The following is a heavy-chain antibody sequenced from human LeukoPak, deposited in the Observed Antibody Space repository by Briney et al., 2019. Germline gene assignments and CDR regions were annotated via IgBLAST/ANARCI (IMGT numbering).Heavy chain of an antibody. CDR3: ARLSRGITMVRGATYYFDY. Sequence: GESLKISCQGSGYSFSTYWITWVRQMPGKGLEWMGIIYPGDSDTRYSPSFQGQVTISADKSISTAYLQWSSLKASDTAMYYCARLSRGITMVRGATYYFDYWGQGTLVTVSS. J-gene: IGHJ4*02. D-gene: IGHD3-10*01. CDR1: GYSFSTYW. V-gene: IGHV5-51*01. CDR2: IYPGDSDT.